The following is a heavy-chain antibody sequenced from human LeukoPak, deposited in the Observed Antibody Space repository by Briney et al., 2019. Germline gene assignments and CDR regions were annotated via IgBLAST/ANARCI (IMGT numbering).Heavy chain of an antibody. D-gene: IGHD1-14*01. Sequence: PGGPLRLSCAASGFTVITNDMTWVRQAPGKGLEWVSVLYSDGNTKYADSVQGRFTISRDNSKNTLYLEMSSLSPDDTAVYYCARGVEPLAANTLAYWGQGTLVTVSS. V-gene: IGHV3-53*01. CDR3: ARGVEPLAANTLAY. CDR2: LYSDGNT. J-gene: IGHJ4*02. CDR1: GFTVITND.